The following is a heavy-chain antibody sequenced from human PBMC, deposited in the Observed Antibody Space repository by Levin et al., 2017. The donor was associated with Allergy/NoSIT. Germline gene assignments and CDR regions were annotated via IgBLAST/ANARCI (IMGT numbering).Heavy chain of an antibody. V-gene: IGHV4-39*01. CDR1: GDSISSRSDY. J-gene: IGHJ3*02. CDR3: ARQRASGNPFDI. D-gene: IGHD3-16*01. CDR2: IYYSGSN. Sequence: PSETLSLTCTVSGDSISSRSDYWGWIRQPPGKGLEWIASIYYSGSNYYNPSLRSRVTISVDTSKNQFSLKLSSVTAADTAVYYCARQRASGNPFDIWGQGTMVTVSA.